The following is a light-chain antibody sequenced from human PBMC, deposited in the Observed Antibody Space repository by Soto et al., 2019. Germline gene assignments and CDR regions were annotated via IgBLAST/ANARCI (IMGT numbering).Light chain of an antibody. CDR2: EVS. CDR3: SAYAGSNNLGV. Sequence: QSALTQPPSASGSPGQSVTISCTGTSSDVGGYNYVSWYQQHPGKAPKLMIYEVSKRPSGVPDRFSGSKSGNTASLTVSGLQAEDAADYYRSAYAGSNNLGVFGTGTKLTVL. J-gene: IGLJ1*01. V-gene: IGLV2-8*01. CDR1: SSDVGGYNY.